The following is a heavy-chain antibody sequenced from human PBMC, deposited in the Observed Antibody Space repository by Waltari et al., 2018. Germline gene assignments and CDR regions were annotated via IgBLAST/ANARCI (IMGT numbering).Heavy chain of an antibody. CDR1: GFTFSSYA. Sequence: EVQLVESGGGLVQPGGSLRLSCAASGFTFSSYAMSWVRQAPGKGLEWVSAISGSGGSTYYADSVKGRFTISRDNSKNTLYLQMNSLRAEDTAVYYCAKDKSYSSGWYAPSFDYWGQGTLVTVSS. J-gene: IGHJ4*02. V-gene: IGHV3-23*04. D-gene: IGHD6-19*01. CDR2: ISGSGGST. CDR3: AKDKSYSSGWYAPSFDY.